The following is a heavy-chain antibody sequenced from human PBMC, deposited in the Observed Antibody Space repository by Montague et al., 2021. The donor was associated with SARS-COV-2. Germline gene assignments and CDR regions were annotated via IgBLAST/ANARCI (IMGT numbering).Heavy chain of an antibody. CDR3: ARDGGTVTTFLGVGYVRGGLSWCDH. D-gene: IGHD4-17*01. CDR2: IYYIGIT. J-gene: IGHJ5*02. Sequence: IYYIGITYYNPSLKSRVTLSVDTSTNQFSLKLSSVTAADTAVYYCARDGGTVTTFLGVGYVRGGLSWCDHGGQG. V-gene: IGHV4-39*07.